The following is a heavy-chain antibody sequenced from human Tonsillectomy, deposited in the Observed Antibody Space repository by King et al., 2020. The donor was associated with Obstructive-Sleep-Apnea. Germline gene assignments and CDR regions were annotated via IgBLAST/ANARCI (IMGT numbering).Heavy chain of an antibody. CDR3: AKDMVVVPAANDAFDI. V-gene: IGHV3-23*04. J-gene: IGHJ3*02. D-gene: IGHD2-2*01. CDR1: GFTFSSYA. CDR2: ISGSGGST. Sequence: VQLVESGGGLVQPGGSLRLSCAASGFTFSSYAMSWVRQAPGKGLEWVSAISGSGGSTYYADSVKGRFTISRDNSKNTLYLQMNSLRAEDTAVYYCAKDMVVVPAANDAFDIWGQGTMVTVSS.